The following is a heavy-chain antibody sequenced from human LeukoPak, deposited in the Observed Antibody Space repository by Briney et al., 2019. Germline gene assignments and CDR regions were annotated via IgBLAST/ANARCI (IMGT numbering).Heavy chain of an antibody. CDR3: ARRKRSYSANWFDP. Sequence: SETLSLTCTVSGGSISSYYWSWIRQPPGKGLEWIGYIYYSGSTNYNPSLKSRVTISVDTSKNQFSLKLSSVTAADTAVYYCARRKRSYSANWFDPWGQGTLVTVSS. CDR2: IYYSGST. D-gene: IGHD1-26*01. CDR1: GGSISSYY. V-gene: IGHV4-59*12. J-gene: IGHJ5*02.